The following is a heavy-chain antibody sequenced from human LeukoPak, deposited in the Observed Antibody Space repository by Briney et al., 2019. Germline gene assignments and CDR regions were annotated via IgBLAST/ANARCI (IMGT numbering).Heavy chain of an antibody. CDR3: ARAPRITMIVVVTGHAFDI. CDR2: INWNGGST. Sequence: GGSLRLSCAASGFTFSSYGMSWVRQAPGKGLEWVSGINWNGGSTGYADSVKGRFTISRDNAKNSLYLQMNSLRAEDTALYYCARAPRITMIVVVTGHAFDIWGQGTMVTVSS. V-gene: IGHV3-20*04. D-gene: IGHD3-22*01. J-gene: IGHJ3*02. CDR1: GFTFSSYG.